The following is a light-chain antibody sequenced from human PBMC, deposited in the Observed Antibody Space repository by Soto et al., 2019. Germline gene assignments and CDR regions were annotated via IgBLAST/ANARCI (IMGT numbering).Light chain of an antibody. Sequence: DIQMTQSPSSLSASVEDRVIITCRASQSISNQLNWYQQKPGKAPKLLIFAASSLQSGVPSRFSGSRSGPDFPLTISRLQPEDFATYYCQQSYSTPPTFGQATKVDIK. V-gene: IGKV1-39*01. J-gene: IGKJ1*01. CDR2: AAS. CDR3: QQSYSTPPT. CDR1: QSISNQ.